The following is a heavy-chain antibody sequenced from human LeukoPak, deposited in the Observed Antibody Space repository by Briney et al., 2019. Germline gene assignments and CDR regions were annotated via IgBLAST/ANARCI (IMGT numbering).Heavy chain of an antibody. D-gene: IGHD3-22*01. CDR1: GYSFTSYW. CDR3: ARHLYYYYDSSGSKDY. Sequence: GESLKISYKGSGYSFTSYWISWVRQMPGKGLEWMGRIDPSDSYTNYSPSFQGHVTISADKSISTAYLQWSSLKASDTAMYYCARHLYYYYDSSGSKDYWGQGTLVTVSS. V-gene: IGHV5-10-1*01. J-gene: IGHJ4*02. CDR2: IDPSDSYT.